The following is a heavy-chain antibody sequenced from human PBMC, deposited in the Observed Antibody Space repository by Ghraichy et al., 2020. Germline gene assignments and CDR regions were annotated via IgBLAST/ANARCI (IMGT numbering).Heavy chain of an antibody. CDR3: ATTHDYGGNSHY. CDR2: FDPEDGET. CDR1: GYTLTELS. V-gene: IGHV1-24*01. Sequence: ASVKVSCKVSGYTLTELSMHWVRQAPGKGLEWMGGFDPEDGETIYAQKFQGRVTMTEDTSTDTAYMELSSLRSEDTAVYYCATTHDYGGNSHYWGQGTLVTVSS. J-gene: IGHJ4*02. D-gene: IGHD4-23*01.